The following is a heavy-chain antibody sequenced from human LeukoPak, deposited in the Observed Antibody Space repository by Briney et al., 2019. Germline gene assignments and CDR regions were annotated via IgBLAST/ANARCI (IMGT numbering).Heavy chain of an antibody. V-gene: IGHV4-4*09. J-gene: IGHJ4*02. CDR2: IYTSGST. D-gene: IGHD6-25*01. Sequence: SETLSLTCTLSGGSISSYYWSWIRQPPGKGLEWIGYIYTSGSTNYNPSLKSRVTISVDTSKNQFSLKLSSVTAADTAVYYCARQRRFFDYWGQGTLVTVSS. CDR1: GGSISSYY. CDR3: ARQRRFFDY.